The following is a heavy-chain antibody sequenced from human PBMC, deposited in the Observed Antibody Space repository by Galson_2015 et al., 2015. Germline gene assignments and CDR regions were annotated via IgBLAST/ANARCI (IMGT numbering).Heavy chain of an antibody. J-gene: IGHJ4*02. CDR2: TYYRSKWYI. D-gene: IGHD1-26*01. CDR3: VKAPAGTYGIFQY. Sequence: CAISGDSVSSNSVIWHWIRQSPSRGLEWLGRTYYRSKWYIDYAASVNSRITINPDTSKNQFSLQLNSVTPEDPAVYYCVKAPAGTYGIFQYWGQGTLVTVSS. CDR1: GDSVSSNSVI. V-gene: IGHV6-1*01.